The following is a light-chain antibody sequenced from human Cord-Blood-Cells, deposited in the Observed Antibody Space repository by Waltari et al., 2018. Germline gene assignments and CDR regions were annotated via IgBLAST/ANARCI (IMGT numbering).Light chain of an antibody. Sequence: VFPPPPSPMSSAPGKIATLSCSTSQSVSSSYLSRYHQKPGQAPRLLIYGASSRVTGIPDRFSGSGSGTDFTITISRLVPEDVSVYYCQQYGSSPRTFGQGTKVEIK. CDR2: GAS. CDR1: QSVSSSY. CDR3: QQYGSSPRT. V-gene: IGKV3-20*01. J-gene: IGKJ1*01.